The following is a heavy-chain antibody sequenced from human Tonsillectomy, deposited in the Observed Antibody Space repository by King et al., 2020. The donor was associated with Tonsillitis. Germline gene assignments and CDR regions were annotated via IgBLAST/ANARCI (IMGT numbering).Heavy chain of an antibody. V-gene: IGHV3-30*18. J-gene: IGHJ6*02. CDR1: GFSFSSYG. Sequence: VQLVESGGGVVQPGRSLRLSCAASGFSFSSYGMHWVRQAPGKGLEWVAVISYDGSNKYYADSVKGRFTISRDNSKNTLHLQMNSLRPEDTAVYYCAKGKTSHYYYGMDVWGQGTTVTVSS. CDR3: AKGKTSHYYYGMDV. CDR2: ISYDGSNK.